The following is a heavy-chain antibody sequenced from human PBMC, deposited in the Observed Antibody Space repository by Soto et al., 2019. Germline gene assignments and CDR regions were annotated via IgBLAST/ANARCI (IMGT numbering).Heavy chain of an antibody. CDR3: ARALRGGLTVVTPGY. J-gene: IGHJ4*02. D-gene: IGHD3-9*01. CDR2: LNPTAGRT. CDR1: GYTFTTYL. V-gene: IGHV1-46*01. Sequence: VASVKVSCKTSGYTFTTYLMHWVRQAPGQGPAWMGILNPTAGRTSYSQKFQGRVTMTSDASTSTAYMELTGLRSDDTAVYYCARALRGGLTVVTPGYWGQGPLVTVSS.